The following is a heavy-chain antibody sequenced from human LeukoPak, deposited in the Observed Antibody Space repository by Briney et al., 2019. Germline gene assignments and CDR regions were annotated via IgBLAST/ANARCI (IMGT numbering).Heavy chain of an antibody. J-gene: IGHJ6*03. CDR1: GGSISSSSYY. CDR2: IYYSGST. V-gene: IGHV4-39*01. Sequence: MSSETLSLTCTVSGGSISSSSYYWGWIRQPPGKGLEWIGSIYYSGSTYYNPSLKSRVTISVDTSKNQFSLKLSSVTAADTAVYYCARAPTSNVGYYYYMDVWGKGTTVTVSS. D-gene: IGHD4-11*01. CDR3: ARAPTSNVGYYYYMDV.